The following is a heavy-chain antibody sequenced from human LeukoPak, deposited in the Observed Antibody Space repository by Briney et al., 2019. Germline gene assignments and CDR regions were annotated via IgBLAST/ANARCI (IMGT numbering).Heavy chain of an antibody. CDR1: GFTFSSYA. Sequence: GRSLRLSCAASGFTFSSYAMHWVRQAPGKGLEWVAVISYDGSNKYYADSVKGRFTISRDNSKNTLYLQMNSLRAEDTAVYYCARVGSSGPADFDYWGQGTLVTVSS. CDR2: ISYDGSNK. V-gene: IGHV3-30*14. J-gene: IGHJ4*02. CDR3: ARVGSSGPADFDY. D-gene: IGHD6-19*01.